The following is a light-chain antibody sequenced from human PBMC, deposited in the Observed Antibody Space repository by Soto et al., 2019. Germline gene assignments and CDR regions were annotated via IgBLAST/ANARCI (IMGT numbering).Light chain of an antibody. V-gene: IGKV3-20*01. Sequence: TLFSQFPAPLSLSPGEKATLYFRTGQSVKNDYLAWYQQKPGQAPRLLVYGIFNRATGVPARFSGSGSGTDFTLTISGLEPEDSAVYYCQHYDGSPRTFGQGTKVDIK. CDR3: QHYDGSPRT. CDR1: QSVKNDY. CDR2: GIF. J-gene: IGKJ2*01.